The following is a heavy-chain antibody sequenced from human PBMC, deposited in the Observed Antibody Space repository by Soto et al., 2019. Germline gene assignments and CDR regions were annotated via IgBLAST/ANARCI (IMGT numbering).Heavy chain of an antibody. D-gene: IGHD6-19*01. CDR2: ISAFNGNT. Sequence: QDQLLQSGAEVKKPGASVTLSCKASGYSFTNYGITWVRQAPGQGLEWMGWISAFNGNTHYAQKLQGRVTMTTDASTSTAYMELRSLRSDDTAVYYCARDRGVAPPVAGNTHYYYYMDVWGKGTTVTVSS. J-gene: IGHJ6*03. CDR1: GYSFTNYG. V-gene: IGHV1-18*01. CDR3: ARDRGVAPPVAGNTHYYYYMDV.